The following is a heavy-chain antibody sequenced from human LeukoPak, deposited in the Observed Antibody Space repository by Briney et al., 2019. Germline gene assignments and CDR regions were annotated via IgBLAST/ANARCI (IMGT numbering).Heavy chain of an antibody. Sequence: GGSLRLSCAASGFTFSSYWMSWVRQAPGKGLEWVANIKQDGSEEVYVDSVKGRFTISRDNAKNSLFLQMNTLRAEDTAVYYCAREHTTVTSLLDYWGQGTLVTVSS. V-gene: IGHV3-7*05. CDR1: GFTFSSYW. D-gene: IGHD4-17*01. CDR2: IKQDGSEE. J-gene: IGHJ4*02. CDR3: AREHTTVTSLLDY.